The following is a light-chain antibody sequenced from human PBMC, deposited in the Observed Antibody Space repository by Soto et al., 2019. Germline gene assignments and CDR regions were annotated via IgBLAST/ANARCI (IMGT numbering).Light chain of an antibody. CDR3: SSYAGSSTYL. J-gene: IGLJ1*01. CDR1: SSDIGTYNF. V-gene: IGLV2-14*01. Sequence: SVLTQPASVSGSPGQSVTISCTGTSSDIGTYNFVSWYQQLPGKAPKLIIYEVSNRPSGVSNRFSGSKSGNTASLTISGLQADDEADYYCSSYAGSSTYLFGSGTKVTVL. CDR2: EVS.